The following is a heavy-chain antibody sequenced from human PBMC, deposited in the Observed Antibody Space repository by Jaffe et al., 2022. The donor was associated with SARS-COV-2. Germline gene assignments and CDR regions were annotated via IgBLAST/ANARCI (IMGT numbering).Heavy chain of an antibody. V-gene: IGHV3-23*01. J-gene: IGHJ2*01. CDR1: GFTFSMYD. Sequence: EVQLLESGGALVQPGGSLRLSCAASGFTFSMYDMTWIRQAPGKGLEWVSAFGAKNGGTTYADSVKDRFTISRDNSQNRMYLQMNSVRADDTALYYCARVGYNYWYFDLWGRGTLVTVSS. D-gene: IGHD5-12*01. CDR2: FGAKNGGT. CDR3: ARVGYNYWYFDL.